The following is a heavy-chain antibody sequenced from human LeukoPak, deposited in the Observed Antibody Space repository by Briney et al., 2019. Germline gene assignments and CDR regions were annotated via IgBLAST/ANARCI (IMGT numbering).Heavy chain of an antibody. CDR1: GGSISSYY. CDR2: IYYSGST. CDR3: ARDVVVTAVYAFDI. J-gene: IGHJ3*02. Sequence: SETLSLTCTVSGGSISSYYWSWIRQPPEKGLEWIGYIYYSGSTNYNPSLKSRVTISVDTSKNQFSLKLSSVTAADTAVYYCARDVVVTAVYAFDIWGQGTMVTVSS. V-gene: IGHV4-59*01. D-gene: IGHD2-21*02.